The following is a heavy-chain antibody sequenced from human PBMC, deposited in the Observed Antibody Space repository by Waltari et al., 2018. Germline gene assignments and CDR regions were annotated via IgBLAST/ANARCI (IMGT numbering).Heavy chain of an antibody. V-gene: IGHV1-2*02. CDR1: GYTFTHYY. J-gene: IGHJ4*02. Sequence: QVQLVQSGAEVKNPGASVKVSCQASGYTFTHYYRHWVRQDPGQGLEWMGWINPNSGGTNYAQKFQGRVTMTRDTSISTAYMELSRLRSDDTAVYYCARDVTGTTSYWGQGTLVTVSS. D-gene: IGHD1-7*01. CDR3: ARDVTGTTSY. CDR2: INPNSGGT.